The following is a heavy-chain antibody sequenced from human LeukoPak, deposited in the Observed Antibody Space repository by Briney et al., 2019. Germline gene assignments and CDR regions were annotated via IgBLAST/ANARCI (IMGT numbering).Heavy chain of an antibody. CDR1: GYTFTSYY. CDR3: ARDGAGVLRYFDWSRSDGAFDI. Sequence: GASVKVSCKASGYTFTSYYMHWVRQAPGQGLEWMGIINPSGGSTSYAQKFQGRVTMTRDTSTSTVYMELSSLRSEDTAVYYCARDGAGVLRYFDWSRSDGAFDIWGQGTMVTVSS. V-gene: IGHV1-46*01. J-gene: IGHJ3*02. CDR2: INPSGGST. D-gene: IGHD3-9*01.